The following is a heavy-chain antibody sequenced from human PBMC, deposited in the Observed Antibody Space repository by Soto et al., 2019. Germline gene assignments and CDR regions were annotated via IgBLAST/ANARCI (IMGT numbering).Heavy chain of an antibody. J-gene: IGHJ6*02. D-gene: IGHD2-2*01. CDR1: GGSISSCGYS. CDR3: ARLHGYCISSSCHGHYAMDV. Sequence: SETLSLTCAVSGGSISSCGYSWSWIRQPPGKGLEWIGYIYHSGSTYYNPSLKSRVTVSVDTSKNQFSLKVTSVTAADTAVYYCARLHGYCISSSCHGHYAMDVWGQGTTVTVSS. CDR2: IYHSGST. V-gene: IGHV4-30-2*03.